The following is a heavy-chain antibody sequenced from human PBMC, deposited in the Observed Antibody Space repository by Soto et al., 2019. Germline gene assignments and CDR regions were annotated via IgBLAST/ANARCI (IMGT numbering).Heavy chain of an antibody. V-gene: IGHV1-69*19. CDR2: ISPMFGAA. D-gene: IGHD3-10*01. CDR3: PMEVQVHTPAFVY. CDR1: GGTFNTYA. J-gene: IGHJ4*02. Sequence: QVQLVQSGAEMKKPGSSVKVSCQSSGGTFNTYAMNWVRQAPGQGPEWMGDISPMFGAANYAPKFQGRVTITADESTGTSYMQLSSLTSEDTALYFCPMEVQVHTPAFVYWGQGTLVTVSS.